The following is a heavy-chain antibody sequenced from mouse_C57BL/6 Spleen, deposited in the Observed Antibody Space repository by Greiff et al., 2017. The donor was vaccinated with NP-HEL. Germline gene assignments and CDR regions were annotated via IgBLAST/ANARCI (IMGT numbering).Heavy chain of an antibody. V-gene: IGHV1-15*01. CDR3: TRRGLGQRYYFDY. D-gene: IGHD3-3*01. J-gene: IGHJ2*01. CDR2: IDPETGGT. CDR1: GYTFTDYE. Sequence: VQLQQSGAELVRPGASVTLSCKASGYTFTDYEMHWVKQTPVHGLEWIGAIDPETGGTAYNQKFKGKATLTADESSSTAYMELRSLTSEDPAVYYCTRRGLGQRYYFDYWGQGTTLTVSS.